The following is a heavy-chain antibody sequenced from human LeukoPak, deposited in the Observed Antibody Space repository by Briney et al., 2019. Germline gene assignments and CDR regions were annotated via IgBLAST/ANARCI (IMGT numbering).Heavy chain of an antibody. D-gene: IGHD1-1*01. Sequence: GGSLRLSCAASGSTFNSFAMSWVRQAPGKGLEWVAIISSDGSKKYYADSVKGRFTISRDNSKNTLYLQMDSLRGDDTAVYYCAKDYHWLVDYWGQGTLVTVSS. CDR2: ISSDGSKK. V-gene: IGHV3-30-3*01. J-gene: IGHJ4*02. CDR1: GSTFNSFA. CDR3: AKDYHWLVDY.